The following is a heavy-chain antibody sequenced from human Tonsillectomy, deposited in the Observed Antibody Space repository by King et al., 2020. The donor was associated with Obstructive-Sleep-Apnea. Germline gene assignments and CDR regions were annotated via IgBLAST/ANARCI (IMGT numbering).Heavy chain of an antibody. J-gene: IGHJ4*02. V-gene: IGHV3-33*06. Sequence: VQLVESGGGVVQPGRSLRLSCAASGFIFSSFGMHWVRQAPGKGLEWVAVIWSDGSDSYYTDSVKGRFTISRDNSKDTLSLQMNNLRSEDTAVYYCAKGGRYTSGHTTLYFDSWGQGTLVSVSS. CDR3: AKGGRYTSGHTTLYFDS. CDR2: IWSDGSDS. D-gene: IGHD5-18*01. CDR1: GFIFSSFG.